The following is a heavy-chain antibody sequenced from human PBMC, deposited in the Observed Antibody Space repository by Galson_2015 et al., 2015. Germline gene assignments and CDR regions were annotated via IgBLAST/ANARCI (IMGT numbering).Heavy chain of an antibody. Sequence: SLRLSCAASGFTFSSYGMHWVRQAPGKGLEWVAVISYDGSNKYYADSVKGRFTISRDNSKNTLYLQINSLRAEDTAVYYCAKAGRGMVFDYWGRGTLVTVSS. CDR3: AKAGRGMVFDY. CDR1: GFTFSSYG. V-gene: IGHV3-30*18. J-gene: IGHJ4*02. CDR2: ISYDGSNK. D-gene: IGHD3-10*01.